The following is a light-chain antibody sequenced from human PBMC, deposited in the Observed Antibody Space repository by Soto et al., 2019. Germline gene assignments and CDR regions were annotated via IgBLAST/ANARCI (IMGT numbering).Light chain of an antibody. V-gene: IGLV2-23*02. Sequence: QSVLTQPASVSGSLGQSITISCIGTSSDVGSSNLVSWYQQHPGRAPKLIICEASKRSSGVANRFSGSKSGNTASLTISGLQDEDEDDYYCCSYVGLSAFVVFGGGTKVTVL. J-gene: IGLJ2*01. CDR2: EAS. CDR3: CSYVGLSAFVV. CDR1: SSDVGSSNL.